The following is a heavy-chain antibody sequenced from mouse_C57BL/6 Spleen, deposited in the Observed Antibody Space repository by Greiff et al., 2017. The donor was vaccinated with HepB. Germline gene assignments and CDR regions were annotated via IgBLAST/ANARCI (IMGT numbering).Heavy chain of an antibody. CDR1: GYTFTSYW. J-gene: IGHJ1*03. CDR2: IDPNSGGT. CDR3: ARSDSTNWYFDV. D-gene: IGHD2-5*01. V-gene: IGHV1-72*01. Sequence: QVQLKQPGAELVKPGASVKLSCKASGYTFTSYWMHWVKQRPGRGLEWIGRIDPNSGGTKYNEKFKSKATLTVDKPSSTAYMQLSSLKSEDSAVYYCARSDSTNWYFDVWGTGTTVTVSS.